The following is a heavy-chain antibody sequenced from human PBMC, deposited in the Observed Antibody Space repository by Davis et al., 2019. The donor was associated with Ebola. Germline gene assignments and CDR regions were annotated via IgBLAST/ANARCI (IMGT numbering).Heavy chain of an antibody. Sequence: SETLSLTCTVSGGSISSYYWSWIRQLPGKGLEWIGYIYYSGSTSYNPSLKSRVTISVDTSKNQFSLKLSSVTAADTAVYYCARISHTNAFDIWGQGTMVTVSS. CDR3: ARISHTNAFDI. CDR2: IYYSGST. J-gene: IGHJ3*02. V-gene: IGHV4-59*08. CDR1: GGSISSYY.